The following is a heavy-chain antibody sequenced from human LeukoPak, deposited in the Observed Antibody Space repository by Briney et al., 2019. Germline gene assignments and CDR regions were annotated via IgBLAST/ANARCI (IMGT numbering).Heavy chain of an antibody. CDR2: IYPDDSDT. V-gene: IGHV5-51*01. CDR3: AIFKHHLRPDY. J-gene: IGHJ4*02. D-gene: IGHD3-3*01. CDR1: GYRFTSYW. Sequence: GEALKIYCQGSGYRFTSYWIGWVREMPGNGLEWMGIIYPDDSDTRYSPSFQGQVTISADKSISTAYLQWSSLKASDTAMYYCAIFKHHLRPDYWGQGTLVTVSS.